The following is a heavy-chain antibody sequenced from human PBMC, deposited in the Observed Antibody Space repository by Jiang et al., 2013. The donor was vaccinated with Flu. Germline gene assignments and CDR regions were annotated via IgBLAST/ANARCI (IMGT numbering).Heavy chain of an antibody. J-gene: IGHJ3*02. D-gene: IGHD3-22*01. CDR2: IYPGDSDT. CDR3: ARRPYEYYYDSSGSRPNDAFDI. Sequence: SGAEVKKPGESLKISCKGSGYSFTSYWIGWVRQMPGKGLEWMGIIYPGDSDTRYSPSFQGQVTISADKSISTAYLQWSSLKASDTAMYYCARRPYEYYYDSSGSRPNDAFDIWGQGTMVTVS. V-gene: IGHV5-51*03. CDR1: GYSFTSYW.